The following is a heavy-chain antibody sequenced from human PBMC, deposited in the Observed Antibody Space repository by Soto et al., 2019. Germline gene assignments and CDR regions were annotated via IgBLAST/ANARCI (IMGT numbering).Heavy chain of an antibody. D-gene: IGHD3-10*01. Sequence: PGGSLRLSCAASGFIFSTTDMSWVRQAPGKGLEWVSTIEGSGATTYYADSVKGRFTISRDNSKNTVYLHMDSLTADDTAVYYCAKNSGWFNTWGQGTLVTVYS. CDR1: GFIFSTTD. CDR2: IEGSGATT. J-gene: IGHJ5*02. CDR3: AKNSGWFNT. V-gene: IGHV3-23*01.